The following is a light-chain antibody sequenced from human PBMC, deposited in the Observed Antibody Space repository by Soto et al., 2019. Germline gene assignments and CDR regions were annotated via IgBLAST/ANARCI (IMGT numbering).Light chain of an antibody. V-gene: IGKV1-5*01. CDR1: QTISNW. J-gene: IGKJ2*01. Sequence: DIQMTQSPSTLSASVGDRVTITCRASQTISNWLAWYQQKPGKAPELLIYDASSLESGVPSRFSGSGYGTEFTLTISSLQPDDFATYYCQQYNSYSTFGQGTTLEIQ. CDR3: QQYNSYST. CDR2: DAS.